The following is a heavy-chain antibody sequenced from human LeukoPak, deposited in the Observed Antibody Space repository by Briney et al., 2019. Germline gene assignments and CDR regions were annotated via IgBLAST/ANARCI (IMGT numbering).Heavy chain of an antibody. Sequence: GGSLRLSCAASGFTFSSYAMYWVRQAPGKGLEWVSVIYSGGSTYYVDSVKGRFTISRDNSKNTLFLQMNSLRAEDTAVYYCARDSHYCSSTTCYALYFDYWGQGTLVTVSS. CDR3: ARDSHYCSSTTCYALYFDY. D-gene: IGHD2-2*01. J-gene: IGHJ4*02. CDR2: IYSGGST. CDR1: GFTFSSYA. V-gene: IGHV3-53*01.